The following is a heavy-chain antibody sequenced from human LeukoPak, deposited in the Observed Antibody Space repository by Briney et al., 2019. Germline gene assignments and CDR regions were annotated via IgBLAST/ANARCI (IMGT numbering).Heavy chain of an antibody. D-gene: IGHD1-26*01. Sequence: PSETLSLTCTVSGGSIRSYYCNWIRQPPGKGLEWIGRIYTSGSTNYNPSLKSRVTILIDTSKNQFSLKLSSVTAADTAVYYCARDLVGATAWFDPWGQGTLVTVSS. V-gene: IGHV4-4*07. CDR3: ARDLVGATAWFDP. J-gene: IGHJ5*02. CDR1: GGSIRSYY. CDR2: IYTSGST.